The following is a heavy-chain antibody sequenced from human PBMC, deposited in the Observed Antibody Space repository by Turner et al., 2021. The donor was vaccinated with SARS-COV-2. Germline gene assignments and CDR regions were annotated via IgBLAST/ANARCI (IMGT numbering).Heavy chain of an antibody. CDR2: TDSISSII. J-gene: IGHJ4*02. CDR3: ARDLFCGTRSDLDS. Sequence: DVQLVESGGGLVHPGGSLSLSCAASGFTFKIYAMNWVRQAPGKGLEWLSYTDSISSIIYYAVSVKGRFTISRDNAQSSVYLQMNSLRAEDTAMYYCARDLFCGTRSDLDSWGRGTLVTVSS. D-gene: IGHD1-26*01. CDR1: GFTFKIYA. V-gene: IGHV3-48*01.